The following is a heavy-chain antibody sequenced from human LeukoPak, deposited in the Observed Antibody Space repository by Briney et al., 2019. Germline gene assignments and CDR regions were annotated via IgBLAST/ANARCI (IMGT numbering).Heavy chain of an antibody. V-gene: IGHV1-8*02. CDR1: GYTFTSYD. CDR3: ARRYSMVRGVMVFGY. J-gene: IGHJ4*02. CDR2: MNPNSGNT. Sequence: ASVTVSCKASGYTFTSYDINWVRQATGQGLEWMGWMNPNSGNTGYAQKFQGRVTMTRNTSISTAYMELSSLRSEDTAVYYCARRYSMVRGVMVFGYWGQGTLVTVSS. D-gene: IGHD3-10*01.